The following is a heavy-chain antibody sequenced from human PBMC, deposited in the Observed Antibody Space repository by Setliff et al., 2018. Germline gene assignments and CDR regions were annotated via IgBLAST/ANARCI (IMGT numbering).Heavy chain of an antibody. Sequence: PSETLSLTCTVSGGSISSGSYYWSWIRQPAGKGLEWIGHIYSSGSTNYNPSLKSRVTISVDRSKNQFSLKLNYVTAADTAVYYCARALGYCSRTSCYADAFDIWGQGTMVTVSS. V-gene: IGHV4-61*09. D-gene: IGHD2-2*01. J-gene: IGHJ3*02. CDR3: ARALGYCSRTSCYADAFDI. CDR1: GGSISSGSYY. CDR2: IYSSGST.